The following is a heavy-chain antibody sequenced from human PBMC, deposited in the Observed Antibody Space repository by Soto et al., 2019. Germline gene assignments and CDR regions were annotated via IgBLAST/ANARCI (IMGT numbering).Heavy chain of an antibody. D-gene: IGHD3-3*01. CDR2: IIPIFGTA. CDR3: ARDLGITYYDFWSGYLYGMDV. Sequence: SVKVSCKASGGTFSSYAISWVRQAPGQGLEWMGGIIPIFGTADYAQKFQGRVTITADESTSTAYMELSSLRSEDTAVYYCARDLGITYYDFWSGYLYGMDVWGQGXTVTVYS. J-gene: IGHJ6*02. CDR1: GGTFSSYA. V-gene: IGHV1-69*13.